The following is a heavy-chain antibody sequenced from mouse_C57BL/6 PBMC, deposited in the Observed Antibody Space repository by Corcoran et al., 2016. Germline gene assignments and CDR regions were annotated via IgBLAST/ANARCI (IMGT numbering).Heavy chain of an antibody. CDR3: ARREAMDY. V-gene: IGHV1-26*01. CDR1: GYTFTDYY. Sequence: EVQLQQSGPELVKPGASVKISCKASGYTFTDYYMNWVKQSHGKSLEWIGDINPNNGGTSYNQKFKGKATLTVDKSSSTAYMELRSLTSEDSAVYYCARREAMDYCSQGTSVTVAS. CDR2: INPNNGGT. J-gene: IGHJ4*01.